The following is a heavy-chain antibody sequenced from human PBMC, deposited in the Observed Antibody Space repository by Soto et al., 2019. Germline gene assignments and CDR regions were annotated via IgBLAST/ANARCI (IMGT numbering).Heavy chain of an antibody. CDR3: ARSLLNVILPLAY. CDR1: GYTFSGYY. CDR2: INTLSGDT. Sequence: QVQLVQSGAEVKKPGASVKVSCEASGYTFSGYYMHWVRQAPGQGLEWMGWINTLSGDTSFPQKFQGRLAMTRDTSIDTAFMEVSRLTSDDTAIYYCARSLLNVILPLAYWGQGTLVSVSS. J-gene: IGHJ4*02. V-gene: IGHV1-2*02. D-gene: IGHD3-3*02.